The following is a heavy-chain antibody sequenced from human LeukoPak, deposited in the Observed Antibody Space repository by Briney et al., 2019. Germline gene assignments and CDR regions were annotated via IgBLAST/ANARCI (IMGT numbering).Heavy chain of an antibody. CDR2: IYYSGST. Sequence: SETLSLTCTVSGGSISSGGYYWSWIHQHPGKGLEWIGYIYYSGSTYYNPSLKSRVTISVDTSKNQFSLKLSSVTAADTAVYYCVGLYIPSGYFDYWGQGTLVTVSS. CDR3: VGLYIPSGYFDY. J-gene: IGHJ4*02. CDR1: GGSISSGGYY. V-gene: IGHV4-31*03. D-gene: IGHD2-2*02.